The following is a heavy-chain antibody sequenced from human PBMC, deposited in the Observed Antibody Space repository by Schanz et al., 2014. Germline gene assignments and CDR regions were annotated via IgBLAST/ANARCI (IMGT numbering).Heavy chain of an antibody. CDR2: IYTSGST. CDR1: GFSFSDYS. CDR3: ARRKHAFDI. V-gene: IGHV3-66*01. J-gene: IGHJ3*02. Sequence: EVQLVESGGGLVKPGGSLRLSCAASGFSFSDYSMSWVRQAPGKGLEWVSVIYTSGSTYYADSVRGRFTFSRDNSKNTLYLQMNSLRAEDTAVYYCARRKHAFDIWGQGTMVTVSS.